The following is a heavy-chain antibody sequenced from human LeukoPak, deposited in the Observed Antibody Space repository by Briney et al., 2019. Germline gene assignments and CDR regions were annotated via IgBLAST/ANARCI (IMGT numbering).Heavy chain of an antibody. D-gene: IGHD3-16*01. V-gene: IGHV1-2*02. CDR1: GYAFTVYY. CDR2: INPNSGGT. J-gene: IGHJ5*02. Sequence: ASVKVSCKASGYAFTVYYIHWVRQAPGQGLEWMGWINPNSGGTKYAQKFQGRVTMTRDTSITTAYMGLSRLRSDDTAVYYCAXXXXXXXXKSLTYHWFDPWGQGTLVTVSS. CDR3: AXXXXXXXXKSLTYHWFDP.